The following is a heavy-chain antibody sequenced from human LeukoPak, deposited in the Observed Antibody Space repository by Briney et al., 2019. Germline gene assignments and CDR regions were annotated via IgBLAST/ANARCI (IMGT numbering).Heavy chain of an antibody. Sequence: PSETLSLTCAVYGGSFSGYYWSWIRQPPGKGLEWIGEINHSGSTNYNPSLKSRVTISVDTSKNQFSLKLSSVTAADTAVYYCATDVYCGGDCYFYWGQGTLVTVCS. J-gene: IGHJ4*02. D-gene: IGHD2-21*02. CDR3: ATDVYCGGDCYFY. V-gene: IGHV4-34*01. CDR1: GGSFSGYY. CDR2: INHSGST.